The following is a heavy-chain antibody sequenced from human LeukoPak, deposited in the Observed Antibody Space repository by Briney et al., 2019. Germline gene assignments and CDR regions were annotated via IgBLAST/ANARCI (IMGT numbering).Heavy chain of an antibody. J-gene: IGHJ4*02. D-gene: IGHD3-10*01. Sequence: GGSLRLSCAASGFTFSSYAMSWVRQAPGKGLEWVSAISGSGGSTYYADSVKGRFTISRDNSKNTLYLQMNSLRAEDTAVYYCATCGSGSYYSFDYWGQGTLVTVSS. CDR2: ISGSGGST. CDR3: ATCGSGSYYSFDY. CDR1: GFTFSSYA. V-gene: IGHV3-23*01.